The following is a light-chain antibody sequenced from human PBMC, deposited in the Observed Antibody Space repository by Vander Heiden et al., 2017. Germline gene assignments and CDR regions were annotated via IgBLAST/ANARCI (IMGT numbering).Light chain of an antibody. CDR2: ENN. CDR1: SSNIGNNY. J-gene: IGLJ3*02. Sequence: VSAAPGQKATISCSGSSSNIGNNYVSWYQQLPGTAPKLLIYENNKRPSGIPDRFSGSKSGTSATLGITGLQTGDEADYYCGTWDTSLSAAGVFGGGTKLTVL. V-gene: IGLV1-51*02. CDR3: GTWDTSLSAAGV.